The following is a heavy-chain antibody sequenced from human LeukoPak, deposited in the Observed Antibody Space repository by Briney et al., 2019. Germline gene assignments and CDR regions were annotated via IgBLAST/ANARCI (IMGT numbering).Heavy chain of an antibody. CDR3: ARAVNGPDY. D-gene: IGHD2-8*01. CDR1: GFTFSSYW. J-gene: IGHJ4*02. CDR2: INSDGSST. V-gene: IGHV3-74*01. Sequence: GGSLRLSCAAYGFTFSSYWMHWVRQAPGKGLVWVSRINSDGSSTTYADSVKGRVTISRDNAKNTLYLQMNSLRAEDTAVYYCARAVNGPDYWGQGTLVTVSS.